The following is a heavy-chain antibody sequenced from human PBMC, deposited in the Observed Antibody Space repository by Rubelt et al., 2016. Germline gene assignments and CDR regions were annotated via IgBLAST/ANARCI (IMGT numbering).Heavy chain of an antibody. CDR2: ISAYNGNT. Sequence: KPGASVKVSCKASGYTFTSYGISWVRQAPGQGLEWMGWISAYNGNTNYAQKLRGRVTMTTDTSTSTAYMELRSLSSDDTAGYYCARDLGSEVVVPAANYYYYYGMDVWGQGTTVTVSS. D-gene: IGHD2-2*01. CDR3: ARDLGSEVVVPAANYYYYYGMDV. J-gene: IGHJ6*02. V-gene: IGHV1-18*01. CDR1: GYTFTSYG.